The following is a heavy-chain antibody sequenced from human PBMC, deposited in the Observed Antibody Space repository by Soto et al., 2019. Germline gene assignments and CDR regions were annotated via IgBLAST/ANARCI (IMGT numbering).Heavy chain of an antibody. J-gene: IGHJ3*02. CDR1: GGTFSSYT. D-gene: IGHD3-10*01. CDR2: IIPILGIA. Sequence: SVKVSCKASGGTFSSYTISWVRQAPGQGLEWMGRIIPILGIANYAQKFQGRVTITADKSTSTAYMELSSLRSEDTAVYYCARSGSVRDAFDIWGQGTMVTVSS. V-gene: IGHV1-69*02. CDR3: ARSGSVRDAFDI.